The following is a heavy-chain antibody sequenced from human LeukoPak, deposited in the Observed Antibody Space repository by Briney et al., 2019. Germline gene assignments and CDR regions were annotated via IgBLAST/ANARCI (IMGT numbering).Heavy chain of an antibody. CDR1: GFVFSGSA. CDR2: IGSKLNSYAT. Sequence: GGALKLSCAASGFVFSGSAMHWVRQASGKGLEWVGRIGSKLNSYATGYAASVKGRFTISRDASKNTAYLQMNSLKTEDTAVYYCTRKDDYGGPIDYWGQGTLVTVSS. D-gene: IGHD4-23*01. V-gene: IGHV3-73*01. J-gene: IGHJ4*02. CDR3: TRKDDYGGPIDY.